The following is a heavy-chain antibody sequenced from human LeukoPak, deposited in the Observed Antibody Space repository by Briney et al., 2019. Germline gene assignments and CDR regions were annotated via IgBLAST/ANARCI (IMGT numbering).Heavy chain of an antibody. CDR2: INSDGSST. CDR3: ARDLTWFGELSLYYFDY. V-gene: IGHV3-74*01. D-gene: IGHD3-10*01. Sequence: GGSLRLSCAAFGFTFSSYDMSWVRQAPGKGLEWVSRINSDGSSTSYADSVKGRFTISRDNAKNTLYLQMNSLRAEDTAVYYCARDLTWFGELSLYYFDYWGQGTLVTVSS. J-gene: IGHJ4*02. CDR1: GFTFSSYD.